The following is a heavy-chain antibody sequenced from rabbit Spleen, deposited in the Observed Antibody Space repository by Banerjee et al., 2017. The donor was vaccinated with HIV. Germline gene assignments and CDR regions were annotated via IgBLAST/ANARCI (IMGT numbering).Heavy chain of an antibody. V-gene: IGHV1S40*01. Sequence: LMEYGGDLVQPGTSLTLTGTSSGFDFSSSYYMCWVRQAPGKGLEWIACIYGGTTDTTYYPSWAKGRFTIAKTSPTPVTLQLSPLTTPVRADNFRARISDTRHWGRALWGPGTLVTVS. CDR3: ARISDTRHWGRAL. CDR2: IYGGTTDTT. J-gene: IGHJ4*01. CDR1: GFDFSSSYY. D-gene: IGHD1-1*01.